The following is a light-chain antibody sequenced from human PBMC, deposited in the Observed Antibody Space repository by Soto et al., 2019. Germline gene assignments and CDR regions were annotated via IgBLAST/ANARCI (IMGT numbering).Light chain of an antibody. V-gene: IGLV2-14*01. CDR1: SSDVGRYNF. Sequence: QSVLTQPASVSGSPGQSITISCTGTSSDVGRYNFVSWYQQHPGKAPRLMIYEVSYRPSGVSNRFSGSKSVNTASLTISGLQAEDEAVYYCSSYTSRSTLVFGGGTKLTV. CDR2: EVS. J-gene: IGLJ2*01. CDR3: SSYTSRSTLV.